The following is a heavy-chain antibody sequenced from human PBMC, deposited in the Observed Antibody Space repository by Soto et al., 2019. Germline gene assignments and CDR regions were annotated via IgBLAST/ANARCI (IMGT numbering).Heavy chain of an antibody. J-gene: IGHJ4*02. CDR2: FDPEDGET. Sequence: ASVKVSCKVSGYTLTELSMHWVRKAPGKGLEWMGGFDPEDGETIYAQKFQGRVTMTEDTSTDTAYMEMSSLRSEDTDVYYCATYDHDYGDYKLDYWGQGTLVTVSS. CDR3: ATYDHDYGDYKLDY. V-gene: IGHV1-24*01. CDR1: GYTLTELS. D-gene: IGHD4-17*01.